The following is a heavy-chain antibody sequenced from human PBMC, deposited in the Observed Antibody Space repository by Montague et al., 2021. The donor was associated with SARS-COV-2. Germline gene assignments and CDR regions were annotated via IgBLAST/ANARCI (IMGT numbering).Heavy chain of an antibody. D-gene: IGHD2-2*01. J-gene: IGHJ6*03. CDR1: GDSISASDYY. V-gene: IGHV4-39*07. Sequence: SETLSLTCIVSGDSISASDYYWGWIRQPPGKGLEWMGSISNRWSATYKASLQSRVTISVDTSKNQFSLKLSSVTAADTAVYYCARVRGEQYQLVFSTYYYSHMGAWDKGTTAT. CDR3: ARVRGEQYQLVFSTYYYSHMGA. CDR2: ISNRWSA.